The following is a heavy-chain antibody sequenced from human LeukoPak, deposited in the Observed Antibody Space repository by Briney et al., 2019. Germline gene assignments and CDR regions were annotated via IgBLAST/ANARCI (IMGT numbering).Heavy chain of an antibody. CDR3: ARDESGSYWFY. D-gene: IGHD1-26*01. J-gene: IGHJ4*02. Sequence: ASVKVSCKASGYTFTGYYMHWVRQAPGQGLEWMGWISAYNGNTNYAQKLQGRVTMTTDTSTSTAYMELRSLRSDDTAVYYCARDESGSYWFYWGQGTLVTVSS. CDR2: ISAYNGNT. CDR1: GYTFTGYY. V-gene: IGHV1-18*04.